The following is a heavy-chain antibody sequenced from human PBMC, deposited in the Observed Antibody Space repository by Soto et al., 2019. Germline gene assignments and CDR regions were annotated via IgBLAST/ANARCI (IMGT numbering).Heavy chain of an antibody. CDR1: GCTLSTYG. D-gene: IGHD3-22*01. V-gene: IGHV3-30*18. CDR3: AKEQLAMTVVVADYFDS. CDR2: ISYDGGSK. J-gene: IGHJ4*02. Sequence: QVQLVESGGGVVQPGKSLRLSCAASGCTLSTYGIHWVRQAPGKGLEWVALISYDGGSKYYGDSVKGRFIISRDNSHNTVSRQMNSLRADDTAVYFCAKEQLAMTVVVADYFDSWGQGTLVTVSS.